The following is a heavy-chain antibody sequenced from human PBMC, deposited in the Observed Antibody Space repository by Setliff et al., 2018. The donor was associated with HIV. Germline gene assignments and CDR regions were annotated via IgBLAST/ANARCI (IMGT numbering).Heavy chain of an antibody. J-gene: IGHJ3*02. V-gene: IGHV1-18*01. Sequence: ASVKVSCKTSGYTFISYGINWVRQAPGQGLEWMGWISPETGNTNYAQRLQGRVTMTTDTSTSTAYMELRSLSSEDTAVYYCARDRAPNYCSGGSCNGDAFDIWGQGTMVTVSS. CDR2: ISPETGNT. CDR3: ARDRAPNYCSGGSCNGDAFDI. CDR1: GYTFISYG. D-gene: IGHD2-15*01.